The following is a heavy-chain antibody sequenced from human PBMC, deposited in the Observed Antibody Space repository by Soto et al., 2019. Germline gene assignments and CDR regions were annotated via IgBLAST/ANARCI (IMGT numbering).Heavy chain of an antibody. D-gene: IGHD3-22*01. CDR2: INHSGST. V-gene: IGHV4-34*01. Sequence: SETLSLTCAVYGGSFSGYYWSWIRQPPGKGLEWIGEINHSGSTNYNPSLKSRVTISVDTSKNQFSLKLSSVTAADTAVYYCERGSGDSSGYYYPRLYYFAYWGQGTLVTVSS. CDR1: GGSFSGYY. CDR3: ERGSGDSSGYYYPRLYYFAY. J-gene: IGHJ4*02.